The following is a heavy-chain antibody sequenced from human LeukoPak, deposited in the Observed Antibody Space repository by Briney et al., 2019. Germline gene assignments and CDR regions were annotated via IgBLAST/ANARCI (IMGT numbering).Heavy chain of an antibody. CDR2: IKKDGSEK. CDR3: ASYDFWSGYSFNY. J-gene: IGHJ4*02. D-gene: IGHD3-3*01. CDR1: GFTFSNYW. V-gene: IGHV3-7*01. Sequence: PGGSLRLSCATSGFTFSNYWMSWVRHTPGKGLEWVANIKKDGSEKYYVDSVKGRFTISRDNAKNSLYLQMNSLRPEDTAVYYCASYDFWSGYSFNYWGQGTLVTVSS.